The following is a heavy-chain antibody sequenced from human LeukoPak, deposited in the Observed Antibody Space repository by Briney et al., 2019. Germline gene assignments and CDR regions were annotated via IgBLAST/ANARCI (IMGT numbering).Heavy chain of an antibody. CDR1: GGSIASSSNY. J-gene: IGHJ4*02. Sequence: SETLSLTCTVSGGSIASSSNYWVWIRQPPGKGLEWIWNIYYSGITYYSPSLTSRVTVSLDTSKKQFSLKLSSVTAADTAVYYCARRLGRNWGFDYWGQGTLVTVSS. CDR3: ARRLGRNWGFDY. V-gene: IGHV4-39*07. CDR2: IYYSGIT. D-gene: IGHD7-27*01.